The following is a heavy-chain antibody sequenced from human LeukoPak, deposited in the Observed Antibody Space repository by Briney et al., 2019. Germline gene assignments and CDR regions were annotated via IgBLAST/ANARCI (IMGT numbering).Heavy chain of an antibody. V-gene: IGHV3-21*01. J-gene: IGHJ4*02. D-gene: IGHD3-16*01. Sequence: GGSLRLSCAASGFTFSSYGMHWVRQAPGKGLEWVSSISSSSSYIYYADSVKGRFTISRDNAKNSLYLQMNSLRAEDTAVYYCARGESYDYVWGSPGYWGQGTLVTVSS. CDR1: GFTFSSYG. CDR3: ARGESYDYVWGSPGY. CDR2: ISSSSSYI.